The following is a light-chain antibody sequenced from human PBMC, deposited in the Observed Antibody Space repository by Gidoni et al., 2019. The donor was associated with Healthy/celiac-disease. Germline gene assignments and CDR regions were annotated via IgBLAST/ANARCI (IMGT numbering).Light chain of an antibody. CDR1: QGIRND. CDR3: LQDYNYPPT. J-gene: IGKJ1*01. Sequence: AIQMTQSPSSLSASVGHRVTITCRASQGIRNDLGWYQQKPGKAPKLLIYAASSLQSGVPSRFSGSGSGTDFTLTISSLQPEDCATYYCLQDYNYPPTFGQGTKVEIK. V-gene: IGKV1-6*01. CDR2: AAS.